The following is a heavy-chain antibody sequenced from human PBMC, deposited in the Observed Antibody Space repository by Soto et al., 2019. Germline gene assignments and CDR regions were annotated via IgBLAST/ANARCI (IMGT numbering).Heavy chain of an antibody. Sequence: SCKVSGYTLTELSMHWVRQAPGKGLEWVAVISYDGSNKYYADSVKGRFTISRDNSKNTLYLQMNSLRAEDTAVYYCAKDRDSSGWYRFHFDAFDIWGQGTMVTVS. CDR1: GYTLTELS. CDR2: ISYDGSNK. V-gene: IGHV3-30*18. CDR3: AKDRDSSGWYRFHFDAFDI. D-gene: IGHD6-19*01. J-gene: IGHJ3*02.